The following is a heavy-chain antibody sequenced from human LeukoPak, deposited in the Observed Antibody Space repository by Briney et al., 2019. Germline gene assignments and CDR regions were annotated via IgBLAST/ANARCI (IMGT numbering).Heavy chain of an antibody. D-gene: IGHD2-21*02. Sequence: GGSLRLSCAASGFTFSSYSMNWVRQAPGKGLEWVSSISSSSSYIYYADSVRGRFTISRDNAKNSLYLQMNSLRAEDTAVYYCARGNVVVTAIGPHNYWGQGTLVTVSS. V-gene: IGHV3-21*01. CDR1: GFTFSSYS. CDR3: ARGNVVVTAIGPHNY. CDR2: ISSSSSYI. J-gene: IGHJ4*02.